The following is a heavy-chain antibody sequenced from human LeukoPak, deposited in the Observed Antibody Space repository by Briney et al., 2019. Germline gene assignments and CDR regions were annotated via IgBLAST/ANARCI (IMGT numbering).Heavy chain of an antibody. V-gene: IGHV4-59*03. Sequence: SETLSLTCTFPGDSITYYFWSWVRQPPGKGLEWIGYVFHTGSTNYNPSLMGRVTISLDTSKNQLSLRLTSVTAADTAVYYCATGRVYYGSEYWGQGAPVTVSS. CDR3: ATGRVYYGSEY. D-gene: IGHD3-10*01. J-gene: IGHJ1*01. CDR2: VFHTGST. CDR1: GDSITYYF.